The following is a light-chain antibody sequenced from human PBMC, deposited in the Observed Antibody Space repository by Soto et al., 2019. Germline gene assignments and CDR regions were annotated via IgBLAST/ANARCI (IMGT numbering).Light chain of an antibody. Sequence: QSALTQPASVSGSPGQSITISCTVTSSDVGGYNYVSWYQQHPGKAPKLMIYEVSNRPSGVSNRFSGSKSGNTASLTISGLQAEDEADYYCSSYTSSSRWVFGGGTKLTVL. CDR1: SSDVGGYNY. V-gene: IGLV2-14*01. J-gene: IGLJ3*02. CDR2: EVS. CDR3: SSYTSSSRWV.